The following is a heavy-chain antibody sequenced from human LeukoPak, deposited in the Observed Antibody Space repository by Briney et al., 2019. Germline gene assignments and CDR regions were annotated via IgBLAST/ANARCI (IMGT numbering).Heavy chain of an antibody. CDR2: INDNGGSR. D-gene: IGHD3-10*01. J-gene: IGHJ4*02. CDR3: ARYYGSGSYFYLDY. Sequence: GGSLRLSCAASGFTFSSYCMAWVRQAPGKGLEWVSGINDNGGSRYHADSVKGWFTISRDNSRSVLFLELASLRAEDTAVYYCARYYGSGSYFYLDYWGQGALVTVSS. CDR1: GFTFSSYC. V-gene: IGHV3-23*01.